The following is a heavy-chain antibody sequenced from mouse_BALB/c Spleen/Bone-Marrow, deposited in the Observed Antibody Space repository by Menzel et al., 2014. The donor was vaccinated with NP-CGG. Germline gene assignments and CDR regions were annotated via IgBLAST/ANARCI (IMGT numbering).Heavy chain of an antibody. D-gene: IGHD1-1*01. CDR2: ISYSGST. V-gene: IGHV3-2*02. CDR1: GYSITSDYA. CDR3: ARSYYYGSSPFAY. Sequence: EVMLVESGPGLVKPSQSLSLTCTVTGYSITSDYAWNWIRQFPGNKLEWMGYISYSGSTSYNPSLKSRISITRDTSKNQFFLQLYSVTAEDTATYYCARSYYYGSSPFAYWGQGTLVTVSA. J-gene: IGHJ3*01.